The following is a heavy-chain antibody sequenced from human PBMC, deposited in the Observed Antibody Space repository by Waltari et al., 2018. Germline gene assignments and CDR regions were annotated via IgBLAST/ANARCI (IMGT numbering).Heavy chain of an antibody. Sequence: QVQLQESGPGLVKPSETLSLTCAVSGYSISSGYYWGWIRQPPGKGLEWIGSIYHSGCTYYNPSLKSRVTISVDTSKNQFSLKLSSVTAADTAVYYCARSPSGWFGELHGDYWGQGTLVTVSS. CDR3: ARSPSGWFGELHGDY. V-gene: IGHV4-38-2*01. D-gene: IGHD3-10*01. CDR2: IYHSGCT. J-gene: IGHJ4*02. CDR1: GYSISSGYY.